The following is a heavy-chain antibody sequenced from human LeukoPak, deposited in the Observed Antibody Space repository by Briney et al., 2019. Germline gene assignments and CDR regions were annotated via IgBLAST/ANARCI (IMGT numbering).Heavy chain of an antibody. V-gene: IGHV4-59*12. CDR2: IYYSGST. D-gene: IGHD3-10*01. J-gene: IGHJ4*02. CDR3: AREGGYGSGNFDY. Sequence: SETLSLTCTVSGGSISSYYWSWIRQPPGKGLEWIGYIYYSGSTNYNPSLKSRVTISVDTSKNQFSLKLSSVTAADTAVYYCAREGGYGSGNFDYWGQGTLVTVSS. CDR1: GGSISSYY.